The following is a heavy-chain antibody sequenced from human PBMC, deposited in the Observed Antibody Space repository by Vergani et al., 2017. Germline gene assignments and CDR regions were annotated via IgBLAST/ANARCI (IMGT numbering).Heavy chain of an antibody. Sequence: QFQLVQSGPEVKKPGASLKVSSKASGYTFTSSGISWVRQAPGQGLEWMGWISAYNGNTNYAQKLQGRVTMTTDTSTSTAYMELRSLRSDDTAVYYCARVPTGAPRITIFGVVQASYYYMDVWGKGTTVTVSS. CDR2: ISAYNGNT. J-gene: IGHJ6*03. D-gene: IGHD3-3*01. V-gene: IGHV1-18*01. CDR3: ARVPTGAPRITIFGVVQASYYYMDV. CDR1: GYTFTSSG.